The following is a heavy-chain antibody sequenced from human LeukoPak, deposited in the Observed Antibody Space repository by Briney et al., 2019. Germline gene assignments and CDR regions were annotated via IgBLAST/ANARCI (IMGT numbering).Heavy chain of an antibody. CDR2: IIPIFGTA. J-gene: IGHJ4*02. CDR3: ARFSTVNEEFLGY. Sequence: GASVKVSCKASGYTFTSFGISWVRQAPGQGLEWMGGIIPIFGTANYAQKFQGRVTITADESTSTAYMELSSLRSEDTAVYYCARFSTVNEEFLGYWGQGTLVTVSS. CDR1: GYTFTSFG. D-gene: IGHD2/OR15-2a*01. V-gene: IGHV1-69*13.